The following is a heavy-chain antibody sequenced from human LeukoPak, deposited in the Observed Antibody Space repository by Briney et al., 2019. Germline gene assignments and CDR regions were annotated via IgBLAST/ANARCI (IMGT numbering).Heavy chain of an antibody. CDR3: AKRSGINYGYFDS. Sequence: PGGSLRLSCAASRFTFNSYAMSWVRQTPGKGLEWVSAITGSGDYTDYADSVKGRFTISRDNSKNTAYLQMNSLRAEDTAVYYCAKRSGINYGYFDSWGQETLVTVSS. V-gene: IGHV3-23*01. D-gene: IGHD1-26*01. CDR1: RFTFNSYA. J-gene: IGHJ4*02. CDR2: ITGSGDYT.